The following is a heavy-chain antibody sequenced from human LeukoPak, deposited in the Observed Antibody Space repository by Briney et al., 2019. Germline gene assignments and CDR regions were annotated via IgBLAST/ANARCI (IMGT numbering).Heavy chain of an antibody. D-gene: IGHD5-12*01. CDR1: GGSISSYY. CDR2: IYYSGST. J-gene: IGHJ5*02. Sequence: SETLSLTCTVSGGSISSYYWSWIRQSPGKGLEWIGYIYYSGSTNYNPSLKSRVTISVDTSKNQFSLKLSSVTAADTAVYYCARSSGVATIWGNWFDPWGQGTLVTVSS. V-gene: IGHV4-59*01. CDR3: ARSSGVATIWGNWFDP.